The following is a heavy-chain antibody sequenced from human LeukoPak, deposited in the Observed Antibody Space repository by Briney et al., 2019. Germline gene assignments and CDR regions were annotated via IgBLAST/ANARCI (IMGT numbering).Heavy chain of an antibody. CDR1: GFTFSTYA. CDR2: ISDSSRTI. CDR3: AKDDDWGRFNH. V-gene: IGHV3-48*01. J-gene: IGHJ1*01. Sequence: GGSLRLSCAASGFTFSTYAMNWVRQAPGKGLEWVSYISDSSRTIYYADSVKGRFTISRDNAKNSLYLQMNSLRAEDTAMYYCAKDDDWGRFNHWGQGTLVTVSS. D-gene: IGHD3-16*01.